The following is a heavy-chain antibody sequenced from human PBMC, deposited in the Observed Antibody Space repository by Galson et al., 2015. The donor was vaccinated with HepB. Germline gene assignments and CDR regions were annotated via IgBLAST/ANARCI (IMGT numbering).Heavy chain of an antibody. Sequence: SETLSLTCTVSGGSISSYYWSWIRQPPGKGLEWIGYIYYSGSTNYNPSLKSRVTISVDTSKNQFSLKLSSVTAADTAVYYCARGYDSSGYFINWFDPWGQEPWSPSPQ. CDR3: ARGYDSSGYFINWFDP. CDR1: GGSISSYY. D-gene: IGHD3-22*01. V-gene: IGHV4-59*01. CDR2: IYYSGST. J-gene: IGHJ5*02.